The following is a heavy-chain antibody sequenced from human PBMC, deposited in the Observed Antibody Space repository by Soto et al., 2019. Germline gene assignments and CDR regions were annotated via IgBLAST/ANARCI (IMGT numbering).Heavy chain of an antibody. V-gene: IGHV1-8*01. Sequence: QVQLVQLGAEVKKPGDSVKVSCKASGYSFIDHDINWVRQATGQGLEWMGWMIPNSGNTGYAQKFQGRVTLTRDTSIGTAYMELSSLKSEDTAVYYCARNSYSSGLFEPWGQGTLVTVSS. CDR1: GYSFIDHD. J-gene: IGHJ5*02. D-gene: IGHD6-19*01. CDR3: ARNSYSSGLFEP. CDR2: MIPNSGNT.